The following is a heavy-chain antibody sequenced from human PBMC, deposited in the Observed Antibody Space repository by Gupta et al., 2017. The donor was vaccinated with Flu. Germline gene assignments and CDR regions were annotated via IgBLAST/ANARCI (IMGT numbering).Heavy chain of an antibody. Sequence: EVQLLESGGGLIQPGGSLRLSCAASGITFSNYAMNWVRQAPEKGLEWVSAISGGGDTTYYADSVKGRFTISRDNSKYTLYLQMNSLRAEDTAVYYCAKAADSYGTGRFFDSWGQGTLVTVSS. V-gene: IGHV3-23*01. CDR2: ISGGGDTT. CDR3: AKAADSYGTGRFFDS. D-gene: IGHD5-18*01. CDR1: GITFSNYA. J-gene: IGHJ4*02.